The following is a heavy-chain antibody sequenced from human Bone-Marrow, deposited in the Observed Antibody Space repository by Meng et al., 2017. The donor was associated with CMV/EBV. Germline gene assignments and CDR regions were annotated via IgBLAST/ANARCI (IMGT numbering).Heavy chain of an antibody. CDR2: IYYSGST. Sequence: GSLRPSCTVPGGSISSSSYYWGWIRQPPGKGLEWIGSIYYSGSTYYNPSLKSRVTISVDTSKNQFSLKLSSVTAADTAVYYCARGNGGTSDYYYYGMDFWGQGTTVTGSS. J-gene: IGHJ6*02. V-gene: IGHV4-39*07. CDR3: ARGNGGTSDYYYYGMDF. CDR1: GGSISSSSYY. D-gene: IGHD1-14*01.